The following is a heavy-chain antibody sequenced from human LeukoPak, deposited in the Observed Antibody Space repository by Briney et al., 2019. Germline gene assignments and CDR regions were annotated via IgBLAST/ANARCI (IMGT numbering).Heavy chain of an antibody. D-gene: IGHD3-22*01. J-gene: IGHJ5*02. Sequence: SVKVSCKASGGTFSSYAISWVRQAPGQGLEWMGGIIPIFGTANYAQKFQGRVTITADESTSTAYMELSSLRSEDTAVYYCGREGGGLYYYDSSGYPDNWFDPWGQGTLVTVSS. CDR3: GREGGGLYYYDSSGYPDNWFDP. CDR1: GGTFSSYA. CDR2: IIPIFGTA. V-gene: IGHV1-69*01.